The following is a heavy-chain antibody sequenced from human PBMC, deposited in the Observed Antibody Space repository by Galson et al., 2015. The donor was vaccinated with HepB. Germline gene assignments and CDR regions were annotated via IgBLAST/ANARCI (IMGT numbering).Heavy chain of an antibody. Sequence: SVKVSCKASGYTFTSYYMHWVRQAPGQGLEWMGIINPSGGSTSYAQKFQGRVTMTRDTSTSTVYMELSSLRSEDTAVYYCARSAITMIVVVTHDFDYWGQGTLVTVSS. CDR1: GYTFTSYY. CDR3: ARSAITMIVVVTHDFDY. CDR2: INPSGGST. D-gene: IGHD3-22*01. V-gene: IGHV1-46*01. J-gene: IGHJ4*02.